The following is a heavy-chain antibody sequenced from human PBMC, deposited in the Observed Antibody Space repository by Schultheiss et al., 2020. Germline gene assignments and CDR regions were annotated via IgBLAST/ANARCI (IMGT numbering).Heavy chain of an antibody. CDR3: TGVVVDMGY. D-gene: IGHD2-15*01. V-gene: IGHV3-30*03. Sequence: SLKISCAASGFTFSSYGMHWVRQAPGKGLEWVAVISYDGSNKYYADSVKGRFTISRDNSKNTLYLQMNRLRAEDTAVYYCTGVVVDMGYWGQGTLVTVSS. J-gene: IGHJ4*02. CDR1: GFTFSSYG. CDR2: ISYDGSNK.